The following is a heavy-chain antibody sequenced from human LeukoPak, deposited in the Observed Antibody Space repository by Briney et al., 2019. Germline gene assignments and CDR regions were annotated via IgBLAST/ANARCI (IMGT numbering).Heavy chain of an antibody. Sequence: QPGGSLRVSCVVSGFTFSTYNMNWVRQAPGKGLEWVSYISSSSDTIFYADSVRGRFTISRDNAKKSLYLQMSSLRAEDTAVYYCARPYCSSTDCPTFDDWGQGTLVTVSS. CDR3: ARPYCSSTDCPTFDD. J-gene: IGHJ4*02. CDR2: ISSSSDTI. V-gene: IGHV3-48*01. CDR1: GFTFSTYN. D-gene: IGHD2-2*01.